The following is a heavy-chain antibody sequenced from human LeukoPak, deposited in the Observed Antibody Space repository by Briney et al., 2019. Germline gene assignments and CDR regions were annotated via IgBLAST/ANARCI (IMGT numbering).Heavy chain of an antibody. Sequence: SETLSLTCTVSGGSISGYFWSWIRQPPGKGLELIGYLYYSGSTNYNPSLKSRVTVSVDTSKDQFSLRLSSVTAADTAVYYCARLLAVAGGDAFDIWGQGKMVTVSS. D-gene: IGHD6-19*01. V-gene: IGHV4-59*08. CDR2: LYYSGST. CDR3: ARLLAVAGGDAFDI. J-gene: IGHJ3*02. CDR1: GGSISGYF.